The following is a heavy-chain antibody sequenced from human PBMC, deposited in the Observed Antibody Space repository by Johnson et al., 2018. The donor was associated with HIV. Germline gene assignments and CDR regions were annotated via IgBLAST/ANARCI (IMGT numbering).Heavy chain of an antibody. CDR1: GFTFSSYG. J-gene: IGHJ3*02. V-gene: IGHV3-30*02. D-gene: IGHD1-26*01. CDR2: IRYDGSNK. Sequence: QVQLVESGGGLVQPGGSLRLSRAASGFTFSSYGMHWVRQAPGKGLEWVAFIRYDGSNKYYADSVKGRFTISRDNSKNTQYLQMNSLRAEDTALYYCARGVGATTVAAFDIWGQGTMVTVSS. CDR3: ARGVGATTVAAFDI.